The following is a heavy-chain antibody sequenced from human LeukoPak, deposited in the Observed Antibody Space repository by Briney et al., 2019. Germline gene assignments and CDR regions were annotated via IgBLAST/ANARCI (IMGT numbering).Heavy chain of an antibody. CDR1: GYTFTSYG. D-gene: IGHD3-10*01. CDR3: ARGKPVYFYGSGSYSASPFDS. J-gene: IGHJ4*02. CDR2: ISTYNGNT. V-gene: IGHV1-18*01. Sequence: ASVKVSCRASGYTFTSYGISWVRQAPGQGLEWMGWISTYNGNTNYAQMLQGRITMTTDTSTSTAYMELRSLRSDDTAVYYCARGKPVYFYGSGSYSASPFDSWGQGTLVTVSS.